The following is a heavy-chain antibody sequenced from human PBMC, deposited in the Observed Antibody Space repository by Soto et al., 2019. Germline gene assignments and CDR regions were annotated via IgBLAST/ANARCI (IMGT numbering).Heavy chain of an antibody. CDR2: ISGDGSST. CDR3: ARVVGIAAAGPYDF. J-gene: IGHJ4*02. Sequence: PGGSLRLSCAVSGITFSDNYMSWIRQAPGKGLEWLSHISGDGSSTDYADSLKGRFTISRDNAENSLYLQMNSLGPEDTAMYYCARVVGIAAAGPYDFWGQGTLVTVSS. V-gene: IGHV3-11*06. D-gene: IGHD6-13*01. CDR1: GITFSDNY.